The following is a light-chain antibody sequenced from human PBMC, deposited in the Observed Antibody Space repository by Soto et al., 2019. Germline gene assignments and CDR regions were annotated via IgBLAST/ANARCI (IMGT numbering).Light chain of an antibody. J-gene: IGKJ3*01. CDR1: QSVGSNY. Sequence: EIVLTQSPGTLSLSPGERGTLYCRASQSVGSNYLAWYQQKPGQAPRVLIYGASSRATGIPDRFSGSGSGADFTLTISRLEPEDFAVYYCQQYTTSPFTFGPGTKVD. CDR2: GAS. V-gene: IGKV3-20*01. CDR3: QQYTTSPFT.